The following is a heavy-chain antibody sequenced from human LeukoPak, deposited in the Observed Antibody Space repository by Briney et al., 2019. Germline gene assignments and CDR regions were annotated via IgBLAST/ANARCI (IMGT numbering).Heavy chain of an antibody. CDR1: GFTFSSYW. CDR3: ARTQCGCMPSNPYCGGDCYAYFDY. CDR2: INSDGSST. V-gene: IGHV3-74*01. D-gene: IGHD2-21*02. J-gene: IGHJ4*02. Sequence: GGSLGLSCAASGFTFSSYWMHWVRQAPGKGLVWVSRINSDGSSTSYADSVKGRFTISRDNAKNTLYLQMNSLRAEDTAVYYCARTQCGCMPSNPYCGGDCYAYFDYWGQGTLVTVSS.